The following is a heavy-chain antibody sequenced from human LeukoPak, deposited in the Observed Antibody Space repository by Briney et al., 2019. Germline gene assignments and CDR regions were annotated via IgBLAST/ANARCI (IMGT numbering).Heavy chain of an antibody. V-gene: IGHV1-46*01. CDR1: GYTFTSYY. CDR2: INPSGGST. Sequence: ASVKVSCKASGYTFTSYYMHWVRQAPGQGLEWMGIINPSGGSTSYAQKFQGRVTMTRDMSTSTVYMELSSLRSEDTAVYYCARERPWWRDGYNYEAGAFGIWGQGTMVTVSS. D-gene: IGHD5-24*01. CDR3: ARERPWWRDGYNYEAGAFGI. J-gene: IGHJ3*02.